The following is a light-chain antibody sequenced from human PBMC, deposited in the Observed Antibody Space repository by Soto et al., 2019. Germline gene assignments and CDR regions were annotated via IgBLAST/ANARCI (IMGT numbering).Light chain of an antibody. CDR3: RSYTSSRTVV. CDR1: SSDVGGYNY. Sequence: QSALTQPASVSGSPGQSITISCTGTSSDVGGYNYVSWYQQYPGKAPKLMIYDVSNRPSGVSNRFSGSKSGNTSSLTISGLQAEDEADYYCRSYTSSRTVVFGGGTKLTVL. V-gene: IGLV2-14*01. CDR2: DVS. J-gene: IGLJ2*01.